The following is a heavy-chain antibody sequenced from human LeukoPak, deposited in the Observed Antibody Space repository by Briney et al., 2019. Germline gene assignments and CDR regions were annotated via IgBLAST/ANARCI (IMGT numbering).Heavy chain of an antibody. D-gene: IGHD1-26*01. CDR2: IIPIFGTA. J-gene: IGHJ4*02. V-gene: IGHV1-69*05. CDR3: ASGPGGGSYSRFDY. CDR1: GGTFSSYA. Sequence: SVKVSXKASGGTFSSYAISWVRQAPGQGLEWMGGIIPIFGTANYAQKFQGRVTITTDESTSTAYMELSSLRSEDTAVYYCASGPGGGSYSRFDYWGQGTLVTVSS.